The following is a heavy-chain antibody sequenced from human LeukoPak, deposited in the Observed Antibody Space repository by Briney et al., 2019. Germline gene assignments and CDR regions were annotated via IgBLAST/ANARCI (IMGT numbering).Heavy chain of an antibody. V-gene: IGHV4-39*01. CDR2: IYYSGST. J-gene: IGHJ4*02. CDR3: ARRSHGSGSYFDY. CDR1: GGSISSSSYY. Sequence: SETLSLTCTVSGGSISSSSYYWGWIRQPPGKGLEWIGNIYYSGSTYYNPSLKSRVTISVDTSKNQFSLKVSSVTAADTAVYYCARRSHGSGSYFDYRGQGTLVTVSS. D-gene: IGHD3-10*01.